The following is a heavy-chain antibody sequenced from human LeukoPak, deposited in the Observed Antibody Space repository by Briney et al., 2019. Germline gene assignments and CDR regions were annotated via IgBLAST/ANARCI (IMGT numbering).Heavy chain of an antibody. V-gene: IGHV3-48*03. D-gene: IGHD4/OR15-4a*01. Sequence: GESPRLSRAASGFTFSSYEMNWVRQAPGKGLEWVSYISSSGSTIYYADSVKGRFTISRDNAKNSLYLQMNSLRAEDTAVYYCARDDYGGLDYWGQGTLVTVSS. J-gene: IGHJ4*02. CDR3: ARDDYGGLDY. CDR2: ISSSGSTI. CDR1: GFTFSSYE.